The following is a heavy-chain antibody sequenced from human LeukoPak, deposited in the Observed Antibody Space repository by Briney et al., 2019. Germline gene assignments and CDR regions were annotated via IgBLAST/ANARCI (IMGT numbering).Heavy chain of an antibody. CDR3: ARVQSSPYPYSGYDYSFDY. V-gene: IGHV3-11*01. CDR1: GFTFSDYY. D-gene: IGHD5-12*01. CDR2: ISSSGSTI. J-gene: IGHJ4*02. Sequence: GGSLRLSCAASGFTFSDYYMSWIRQAPGKGLEWVSYISSSGSTIYYADSVKGRFTISRDNAKNSLYLQMNSLRAVDTAVYYCARVQSSPYPYSGYDYSFDYWGQGTLVTVSS.